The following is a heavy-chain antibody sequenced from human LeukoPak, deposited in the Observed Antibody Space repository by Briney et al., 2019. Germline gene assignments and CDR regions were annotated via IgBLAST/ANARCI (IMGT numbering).Heavy chain of an antibody. CDR2: ISYDGSNK. D-gene: IGHD6-19*01. V-gene: IGHV3-30*04. CDR3: ARGREYSSGWSDMDV. CDR1: GFTFSSYA. J-gene: IGHJ6*04. Sequence: GGSLRLSCAASGFTFSSYAMHWVRQATGKGLGWVAVISYDGSNKYYADSVTGRFTISRANSKNTLYLQMNSLRAEDTAVYYCARGREYSSGWSDMDVGGKGTTVTVSS.